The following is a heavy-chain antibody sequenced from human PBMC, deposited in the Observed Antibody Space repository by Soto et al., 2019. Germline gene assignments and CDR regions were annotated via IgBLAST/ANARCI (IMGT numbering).Heavy chain of an antibody. Sequence: QVQLVQSGAEVKKPGASVKVSCKASGYTFIRYNIHWVRQAPGQGLEWTGMIHPSGASTSYAQKSPGRVTLTRDTSTSTVYMEVRSLRPDDAPVYYRVREECSGGSCYFYWGQGPRVTVSS. D-gene: IGHD2-15*01. CDR3: VREECSGGSCYFY. CDR2: IHPSGAST. V-gene: IGHV1-46*03. J-gene: IGHJ4*02. CDR1: GYTFIRYN.